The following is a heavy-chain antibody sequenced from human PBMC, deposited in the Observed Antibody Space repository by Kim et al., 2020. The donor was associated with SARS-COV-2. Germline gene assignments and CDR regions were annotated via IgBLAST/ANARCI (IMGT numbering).Heavy chain of an antibody. J-gene: IGHJ4*02. CDR2: IYSGGST. D-gene: IGHD3-10*01. Sequence: GGSLRLSCAASGFTVSSNYMSWVRQAPGKGLEWVSVIYSGGSTYYADSVKGRFTISRDNSKNTLYLQMNSLRAEDTAVYYCARNSGFGELFYYYFDYWGQGTLVTVSS. CDR1: GFTVSSNY. CDR3: ARNSGFGELFYYYFDY. V-gene: IGHV3-66*01.